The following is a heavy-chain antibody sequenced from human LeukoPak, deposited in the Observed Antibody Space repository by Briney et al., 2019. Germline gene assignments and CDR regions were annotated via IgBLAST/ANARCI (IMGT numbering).Heavy chain of an antibody. CDR3: ARVTAAGTWTFDI. J-gene: IGHJ3*02. CDR1: GDTFIIND. Sequence: ASVKVSCKASGDTFIINDINWVRQATGQGLEWMGWMNPNSGNTGYAQKFPGRVTMTRNIPITTAYMELTDLRSEDTAVYYCARVTAAGTWTFDIWGQGTTVTVSS. D-gene: IGHD6-13*01. V-gene: IGHV1-8*02. CDR2: MNPNSGNT.